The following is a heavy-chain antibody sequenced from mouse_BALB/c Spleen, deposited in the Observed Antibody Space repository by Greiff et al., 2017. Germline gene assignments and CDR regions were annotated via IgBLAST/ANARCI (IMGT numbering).Heavy chain of an antibody. CDR3: ARDHDYDAWFAY. J-gene: IGHJ3*01. CDR2: ISTYYGDA. V-gene: IGHV1S137*01. Sequence: QVQLQQSGAELVRPGVSVKISCKGSGYTFTDYAMHWVKQSHAKSLEWIGVISTYYGDASYNQKFKGKATMTVDKSSSTAYMELARLTSEDSAIYYCARDHDYDAWFAYWGQGTLVTVSA. D-gene: IGHD2-4*01. CDR1: GYTFTDYA.